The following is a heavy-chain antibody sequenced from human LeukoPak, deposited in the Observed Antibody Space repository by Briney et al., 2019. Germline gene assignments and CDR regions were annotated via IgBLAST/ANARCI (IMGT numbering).Heavy chain of an antibody. CDR2: ISGSGGNT. CDR1: GFTFTSYD. CDR3: AKEMDRATYYYFYYMDV. V-gene: IGHV3-23*01. D-gene: IGHD2-2*03. J-gene: IGHJ6*03. Sequence: PGGSLRLSCAASGFTFTSYDMSWVRQAPGKGLEWVSAISGSGGNTYYADSVKGRFTISRDNSKNTLYLQMNSLRAEDTAVYYCAKEMDRATYYYFYYMDVWGKGTTATVSS.